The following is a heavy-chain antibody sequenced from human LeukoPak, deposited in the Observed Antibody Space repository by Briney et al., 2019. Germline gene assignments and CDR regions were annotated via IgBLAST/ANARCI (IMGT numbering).Heavy chain of an antibody. Sequence: SETLSLTCAVYGGSFSGYYWSWIRQPPGKGLGWIGEINHSGSTNYNPSLKSRVTISVDTSKNQFSLKLSSVTAADTAVYYCARGRGCSGGSCYSGSWFDPWGQGTLVTVSS. J-gene: IGHJ5*02. CDR2: INHSGST. CDR3: ARGRGCSGGSCYSGSWFDP. V-gene: IGHV4-34*01. CDR1: GGSFSGYY. D-gene: IGHD2-15*01.